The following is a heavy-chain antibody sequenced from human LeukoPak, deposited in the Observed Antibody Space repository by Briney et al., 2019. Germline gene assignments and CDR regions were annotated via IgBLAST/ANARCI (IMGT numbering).Heavy chain of an antibody. V-gene: IGHV4-59*08. Sequence: SETLSLTCTVSGGSISSYYWSWIRQPPGKGLDWIGYIYYSGSTNYNPSLKSRVTISVDTSKNQFSLKLSSVTAADTAVYYCARHERGDQVDLGWYFDLWGRGTLVTVSS. CDR2: IYYSGST. J-gene: IGHJ2*01. CDR1: GGSISSYY. D-gene: IGHD2-21*02. CDR3: ARHERGDQVDLGWYFDL.